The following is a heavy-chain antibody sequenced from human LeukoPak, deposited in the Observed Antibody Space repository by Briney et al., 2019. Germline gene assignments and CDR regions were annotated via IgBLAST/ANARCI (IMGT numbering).Heavy chain of an antibody. Sequence: PSETLSLTCTVSGGSISSSSYCWGWIRQPPGKGLEWIGSIYYSGSTYYNPSLKSRVTISVDTSKNQFSLKLSSVTAADTAVYYCARDCPSGSTSCYGLDYWGQGTLVTVSS. V-gene: IGHV4-39*07. CDR3: ARDCPSGSTSCYGLDY. D-gene: IGHD2-2*01. CDR2: IYYSGST. J-gene: IGHJ4*02. CDR1: GGSISSSSYC.